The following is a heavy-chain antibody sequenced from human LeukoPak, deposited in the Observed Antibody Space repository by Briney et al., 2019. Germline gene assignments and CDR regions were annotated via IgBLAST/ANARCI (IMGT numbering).Heavy chain of an antibody. Sequence: PSETLSLTCTVSGGSISSSSYYWGWIRQPPGKGLEWIGSIYYSGSTYYNPSLKSRVTISVDTSKNQFSLKLSSVTAADTAVYYSKAAKYYFGSDTYYYFDYWGQGILVTVSS. CDR1: GGSISSSSYY. J-gene: IGHJ4*02. D-gene: IGHD3-10*01. V-gene: IGHV4-39*07. CDR2: IYYSGST. CDR3: KAAKYYFGSDTYYYFDY.